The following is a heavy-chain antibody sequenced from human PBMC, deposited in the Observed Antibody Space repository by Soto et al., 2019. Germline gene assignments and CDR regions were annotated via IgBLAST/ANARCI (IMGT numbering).Heavy chain of an antibody. Sequence: ASVKVSCKASGYTFTSYGISWVRQAPGQGLEWMGWISAYNGNTNYAQKLQGRVTMTTDTSTSTAYMELRSLRSYDTAVYYCAIEELGGSIAARPGPDAFDIWGQGTMVTVSS. CDR1: GYTFTSYG. V-gene: IGHV1-18*01. CDR3: AIEELGGSIAARPGPDAFDI. CDR2: ISAYNGNT. J-gene: IGHJ3*02. D-gene: IGHD6-6*01.